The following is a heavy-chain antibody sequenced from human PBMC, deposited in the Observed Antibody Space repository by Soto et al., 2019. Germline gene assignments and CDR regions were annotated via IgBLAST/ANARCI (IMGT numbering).Heavy chain of an antibody. CDR3: ARQGFGPLHGLVDV. D-gene: IGHD3-10*01. CDR2: VHHSWGS. V-gene: IGHV4-59*08. Sequence: QVQLQESGPGLVKPSETMSLSCTVSGGSISSYYWSWFRQSPGKRMEWIGYVHHSWGSSYNPSLQRRVAISLDTSNGQFSLKVTSVTATDTAVYYCARQGFGPLHGLVDVWGQGTTVTVSS. J-gene: IGHJ6*02. CDR1: GGSISSYY.